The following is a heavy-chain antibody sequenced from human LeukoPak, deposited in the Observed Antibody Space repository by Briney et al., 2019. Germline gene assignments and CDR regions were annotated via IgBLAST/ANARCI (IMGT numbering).Heavy chain of an antibody. Sequence: GGSLRLSCTASGFTFGDYAMSWFRQAPGKGLEWVGFIRSKAYGGTTEYAASVKGRFTISRDDSKSIAYLQMNSLKPEDTAVYYCTRDSSMVRGVTSDYYWGQGTLVTVSS. J-gene: IGHJ4*02. CDR1: GFTFGDYA. D-gene: IGHD3-10*01. V-gene: IGHV3-49*03. CDR3: TRDSSMVRGVTSDYY. CDR2: IRSKAYGGTT.